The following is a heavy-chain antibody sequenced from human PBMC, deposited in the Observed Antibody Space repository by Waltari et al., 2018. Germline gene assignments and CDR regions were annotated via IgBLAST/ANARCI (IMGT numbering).Heavy chain of an antibody. D-gene: IGHD6-6*01. Sequence: QVQLVQSGAEVKKPGASVKVSCKASGYTFTSYVIRWVRPAPGQGLEWMGWISAYNGNTNYAQKLQGRVTMTTDTSTSTAYMELRSLRSDDTAVYYCARGPYSSSSLLSFDYWGQGTLVTVSS. V-gene: IGHV1-18*04. CDR1: GYTFTSYV. CDR2: ISAYNGNT. CDR3: ARGPYSSSSLLSFDY. J-gene: IGHJ4*02.